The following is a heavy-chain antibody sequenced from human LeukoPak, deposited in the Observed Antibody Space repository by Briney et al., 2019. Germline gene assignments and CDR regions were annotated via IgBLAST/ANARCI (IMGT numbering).Heavy chain of an antibody. Sequence: GGSLRLSCAASGFTFSSYAMSWVRQAPGKGLEWVSVISGGGGSTYYADSVKGRFTISRDNSKNTLYLQMNSLRAEDTAVYYCAKERTCSSSWYEFDYWGQGTLVTVSS. CDR3: AKERTCSSSWYEFDY. CDR1: GFTFSSYA. CDR2: ISGGGGST. V-gene: IGHV3-23*01. J-gene: IGHJ4*02. D-gene: IGHD6-13*01.